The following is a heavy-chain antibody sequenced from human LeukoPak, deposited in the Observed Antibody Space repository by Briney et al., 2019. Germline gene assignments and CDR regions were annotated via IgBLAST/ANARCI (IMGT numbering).Heavy chain of an antibody. CDR1: GGSISSGGYY. D-gene: IGHD7-27*01. V-gene: IGHV4-61*02. Sequence: NPSQTLSLTCTVSGGSISSGGYYWSWIRQPAGKGLEWIGRIYTSGSRNYNPSLKSRVTISGDTSKNQFSLKLNSVTAADTAVYYCASTTGDGYAFDIWGQGTMVTVSS. J-gene: IGHJ3*02. CDR3: ASTTGDGYAFDI. CDR2: IYTSGSR.